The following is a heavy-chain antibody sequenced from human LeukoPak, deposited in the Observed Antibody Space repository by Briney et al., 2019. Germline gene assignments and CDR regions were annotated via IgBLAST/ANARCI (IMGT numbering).Heavy chain of an antibody. Sequence: RASVKVSCKVVAYDFTGYYIHWVRQAPGQGPEWMGRLNPNTGHAVYAFKFQGRVTITRDTSSNTAYMEVTRLTSDDTALYYCAKDRAGADRIVLWGQGTLVTVSS. CDR3: AKDRAGADRIVL. CDR1: AYDFTGYY. D-gene: IGHD2/OR15-2a*01. V-gene: IGHV1-2*06. J-gene: IGHJ4*02. CDR2: LNPNTGHA.